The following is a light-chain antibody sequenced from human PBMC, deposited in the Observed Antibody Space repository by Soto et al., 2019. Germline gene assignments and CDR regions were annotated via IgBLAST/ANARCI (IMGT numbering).Light chain of an antibody. V-gene: IGKV3-20*01. J-gene: IGKJ4*01. CDR2: GAS. CDR3: QQYGSSPLT. CDR1: QSVSSSY. Sequence: EIVLTQSPGTLSLSPGERATLSCRASQSVSSSYLAWYQQKPGQAPRLLIYGASSRATGIPDRLSGSGSGTPFTLTIRTLEPEEFAVYYWQQYGSSPLTFGVGTKVEIK.